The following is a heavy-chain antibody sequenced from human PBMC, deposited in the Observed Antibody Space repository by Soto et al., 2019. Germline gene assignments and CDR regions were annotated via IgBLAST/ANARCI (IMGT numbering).Heavy chain of an antibody. CDR2: ISAYNGNT. CDR3: ARAHYDFWSGYSHYGMDV. D-gene: IGHD3-3*01. V-gene: IGHV1-18*04. J-gene: IGHJ6*02. Sequence: GASVKVSCKASGYTFTSYGISRVRQAPGQGLEWMGWISAYNGNTNYAQKLQGRVTMTTDTSTSTAYMELRSLRSDDTAVYYCARAHYDFWSGYSHYGMDVWGQGTTVTVSS. CDR1: GYTFTSYG.